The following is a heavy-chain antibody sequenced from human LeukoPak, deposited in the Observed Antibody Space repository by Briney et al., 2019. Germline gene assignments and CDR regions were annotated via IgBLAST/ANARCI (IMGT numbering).Heavy chain of an antibody. J-gene: IGHJ5*02. V-gene: IGHV4-59*08. CDR1: GGSISGYY. D-gene: IGHD3-10*01. CDR2: IHSSGST. Sequence: SETLSLTCAVPGGSISGYYWNWIRQSPGKGLEWIAQIHSSGSTDYNPSLKSRLTISIDTSKNQFSLKLNSVTAADTAVYYCARHYGPWGQGALVTVSS. CDR3: ARHYGP.